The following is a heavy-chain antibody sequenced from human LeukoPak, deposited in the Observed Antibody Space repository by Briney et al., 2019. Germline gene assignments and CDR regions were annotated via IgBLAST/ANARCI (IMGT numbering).Heavy chain of an antibody. CDR3: AKGQYDFWSGYHYYYYGMDV. CDR1: GFTFSSYG. V-gene: IGHV3-30*18. CDR2: ISYDGSNK. D-gene: IGHD3-3*01. Sequence: GGSLRLSCAASGFTFSSYGMHWVRQAPGKGLEWVAVISYDGSNKYYADSVKGRFTISRDNSKNTLYLQMNSLRAEDTAMYYCAKGQYDFWSGYHYYYYGMDVWGQGTTVTVSS. J-gene: IGHJ6*02.